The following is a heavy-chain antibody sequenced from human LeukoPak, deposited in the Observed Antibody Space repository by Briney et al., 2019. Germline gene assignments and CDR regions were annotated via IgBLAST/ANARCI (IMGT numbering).Heavy chain of an antibody. Sequence: GGSLRLSCAASGFTFSSYAMSWARQAPGKGLEWVSAISGSGGSTYYADSVKGRFTISRDNSKNTLYLQMNSLRAEDTAVYYCAKTSYDILTGYCTFDYWGQGTLVTVSS. J-gene: IGHJ4*02. D-gene: IGHD3-9*01. CDR1: GFTFSSYA. V-gene: IGHV3-23*01. CDR3: AKTSYDILTGYCTFDY. CDR2: ISGSGGST.